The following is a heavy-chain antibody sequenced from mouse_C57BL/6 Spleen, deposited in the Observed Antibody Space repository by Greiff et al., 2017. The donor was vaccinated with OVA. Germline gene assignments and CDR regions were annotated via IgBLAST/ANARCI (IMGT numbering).Heavy chain of an antibody. D-gene: IGHD1-1*01. J-gene: IGHJ1*03. CDR1: GFTFSDYY. CDR3: ARPYGSSYWYFDV. CDR2: ISNGGGST. V-gene: IGHV5-12*01. Sequence: EVQGVESGGGLVQPGGSLKLSCAASGFTFSDYYMYWVRQTPEKRLEWVAYISNGGGSTYYPDTVKGRFTISRDNAKNTLYLQMSRLKSEDTAMYYCARPYGSSYWYFDVWGTGTTVTVSS.